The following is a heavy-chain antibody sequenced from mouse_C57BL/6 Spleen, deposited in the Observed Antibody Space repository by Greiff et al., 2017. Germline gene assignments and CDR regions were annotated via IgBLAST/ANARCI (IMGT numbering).Heavy chain of an antibody. CDR2: IYPGSGST. CDR1: GYTFTSYW. V-gene: IGHV1-55*01. CDR3: ARPTIVTGYAMDY. J-gene: IGHJ4*01. Sequence: QVQLQQPGAELVKPGASVKMSCKASGYTFTSYWITWVKQRPGQGLEWIGDIYPGSGSTNYNEKFKSKATLTVDTSSSTAYMLLSSLTSEDSAVYYCARPTIVTGYAMDYWGQGTSVTVSS. D-gene: IGHD2-5*01.